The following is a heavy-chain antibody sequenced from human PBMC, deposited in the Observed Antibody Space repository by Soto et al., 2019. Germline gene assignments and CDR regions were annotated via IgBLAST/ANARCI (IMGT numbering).Heavy chain of an antibody. CDR1: GGSFSGYY. Sequence: QVQLQQWGAGLLKPSETLSLTCAVYGGSFSGYYWSWIRQPPGKGLEWIGEINQSGSTNYNPSLKSRVTISVDTSKNQFSLKLSSVTAADTAVYYCARTYYYGSGSYYPYWYFDLWGRGTLVTVSS. J-gene: IGHJ2*01. D-gene: IGHD3-10*01. CDR2: INQSGST. CDR3: ARTYYYGSGSYYPYWYFDL. V-gene: IGHV4-34*01.